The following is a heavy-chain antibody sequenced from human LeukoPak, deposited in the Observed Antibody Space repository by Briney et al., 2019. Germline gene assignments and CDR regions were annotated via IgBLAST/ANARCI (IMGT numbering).Heavy chain of an antibody. V-gene: IGHV3-21*01. Sequence: PGGSLRLSCAASGFTFSSYSMNWVRQAPGKGLEWGSSISSSSSYIYYADSVKGRFTISRDNAKNSLYLQMNSLRAEDTAVYYCASNPPAAESYWGQGTLVTVSS. CDR1: GFTFSSYS. CDR2: ISSSSSYI. D-gene: IGHD6-13*01. CDR3: ASNPPAAESY. J-gene: IGHJ4*02.